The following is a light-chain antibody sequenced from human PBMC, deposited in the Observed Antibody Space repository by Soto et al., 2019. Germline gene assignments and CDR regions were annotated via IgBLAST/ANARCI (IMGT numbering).Light chain of an antibody. CDR2: GAS. V-gene: IGKV3-15*01. CDR3: QQYNNWPPRYT. Sequence: EIVMTQSPATLSVSPGERATLSCRASQSVSSNLAWYQHKPGQAPRHLIYGASTRATGIPARFSGSGSGTEFTLTISSLQSEDFAVYYCQQYNNWPPRYTFGQGTKLEIK. J-gene: IGKJ2*01. CDR1: QSVSSN.